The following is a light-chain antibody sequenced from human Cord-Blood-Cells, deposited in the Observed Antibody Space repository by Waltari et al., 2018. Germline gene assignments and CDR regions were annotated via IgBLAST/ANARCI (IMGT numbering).Light chain of an antibody. Sequence: EIVMTQSPATLSVSPGERATLPCRASQSVSSNLAGYQQKPGQAPRLLIYGASTRATGIPARFSGSGSGTEFTLTISSLQSEDFAVYYCQQYNNWPGTFGQGTKVEIK. V-gene: IGKV3-15*01. J-gene: IGKJ1*01. CDR1: QSVSSN. CDR2: GAS. CDR3: QQYNNWPGT.